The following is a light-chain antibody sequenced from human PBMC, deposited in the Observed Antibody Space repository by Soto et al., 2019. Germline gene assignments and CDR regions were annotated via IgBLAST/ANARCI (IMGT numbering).Light chain of an antibody. V-gene: IGKV3-20*01. Sequence: EIVLTQSPGTLSLSPGERATFSCRASQSVSSSYLAWYQQKPGQSPRLLIYGASSRDTGIPDRFSGSGSGTDFTLTISRLEPEDFAVYYCQQYGTSPSTFGQGTKVEI. CDR1: QSVSSSY. J-gene: IGKJ1*01. CDR2: GAS. CDR3: QQYGTSPST.